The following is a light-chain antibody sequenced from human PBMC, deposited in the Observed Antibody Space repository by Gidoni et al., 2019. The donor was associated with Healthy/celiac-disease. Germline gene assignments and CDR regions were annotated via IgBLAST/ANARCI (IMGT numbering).Light chain of an antibody. Sequence: DIQMTQSPSSLSASVGDRVTITCQASQDISNYLNWYQQKPGKAPKLLIYDASNLETGVPSRFGGSGSGKDFTFTISSLQTEDIATYYCQQYDNLLHFGQGTKLEIK. CDR1: QDISNY. CDR2: DAS. V-gene: IGKV1-33*01. J-gene: IGKJ2*01. CDR3: QQYDNLLH.